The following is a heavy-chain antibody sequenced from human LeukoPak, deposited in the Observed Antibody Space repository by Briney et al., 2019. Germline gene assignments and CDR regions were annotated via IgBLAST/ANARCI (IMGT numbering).Heavy chain of an antibody. V-gene: IGHV4-59*08. CDR3: ARLKDTAVAYYTGMDV. D-gene: IGHD5-18*01. Sequence: SETLSLTCTVSGASISTYYWSWIRQPPGKGLEWIGYIYYIGFTSYTNYNPSLKSRVTMSVDTSKNQFSLKLSSLTAADTAVYYCARLKDTAVAYYTGMDVWGQGTTVTVSS. J-gene: IGHJ6*02. CDR1: GASISTYY. CDR2: IYYIGFTSYT.